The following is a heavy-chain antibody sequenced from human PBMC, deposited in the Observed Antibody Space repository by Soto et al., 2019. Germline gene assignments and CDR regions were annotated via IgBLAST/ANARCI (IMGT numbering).Heavy chain of an antibody. CDR3: TTASRIRGYYYYYYGMDV. CDR1: GYTFTSYG. Sequence: SCKASGYTFTSYGISWVRQAPGKGLEWVGRIKSKTDGGTTDYAAPVKGRFTISRDDSKNTLYLQMNSLKTEDTAVYYCTTASRIRGYYYYYYGMDVWGQGTTVTVSS. V-gene: IGHV3-15*01. D-gene: IGHD2-15*01. CDR2: IKSKTDGGTT. J-gene: IGHJ6*02.